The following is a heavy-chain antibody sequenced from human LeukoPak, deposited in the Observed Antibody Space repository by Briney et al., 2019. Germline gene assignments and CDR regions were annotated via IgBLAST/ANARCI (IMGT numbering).Heavy chain of an antibody. Sequence: VASVKVSCKASGGTFSSYTISWVRQAPGQGLEWMGRIIPILGIANYAQKFQGRVTITADKSTSTAYMELSSLRSEDTAVYYCARAHGSGSYYNVYWFDPWGQGTLVTVSS. CDR1: GGTFSSYT. CDR2: IIPILGIA. J-gene: IGHJ5*02. D-gene: IGHD3-10*01. V-gene: IGHV1-69*02. CDR3: ARAHGSGSYYNVYWFDP.